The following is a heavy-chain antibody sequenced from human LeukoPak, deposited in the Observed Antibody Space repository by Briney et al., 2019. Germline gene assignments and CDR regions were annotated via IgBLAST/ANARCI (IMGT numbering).Heavy chain of an antibody. D-gene: IGHD3-10*01. CDR3: ARNYYGSGSYSSWGDAFDI. Sequence: ASVKVSCKASGYTFTGYFIHWVRQAPGQGLEWMGWMNSNSGGTNYAQKFQGRVTMTRDTSITTAYMELSRLRSDDAAVYYCARNYYGSGSYSSWGDAFDIWGQGTMVTVSS. V-gene: IGHV1-2*02. CDR1: GYTFTGYF. CDR2: MNSNSGGT. J-gene: IGHJ3*02.